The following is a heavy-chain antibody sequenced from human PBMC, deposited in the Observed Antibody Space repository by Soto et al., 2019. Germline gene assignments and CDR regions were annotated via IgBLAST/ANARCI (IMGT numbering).Heavy chain of an antibody. Sequence: ASVKVSCKASGYTFTGYYMHWVRQAPGQGLEWMGWINPNSGGTNYAQKFQGRVTKTRDTSISTAYMELSRLRSDDTAVYYCARDMRTYYYDSSGYWFDPWGQGTLVTVSS. CDR3: ARDMRTYYYDSSGYWFDP. D-gene: IGHD3-22*01. CDR1: GYTFTGYY. CDR2: INPNSGGT. V-gene: IGHV1-2*02. J-gene: IGHJ5*02.